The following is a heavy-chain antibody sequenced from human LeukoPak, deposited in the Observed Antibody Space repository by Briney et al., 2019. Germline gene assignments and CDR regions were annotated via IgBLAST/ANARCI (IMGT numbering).Heavy chain of an antibody. J-gene: IGHJ4*02. D-gene: IGHD1-1*01. CDR3: ARTSNYWSPYFDY. CDR1: SGPISDYY. V-gene: IGHV4-4*07. Sequence: PSETLSLTCTVSSGPISDYYWSWIRQPAGKGLEWIGRIYYSGSTNYNPSLKSRVTMSVDTSKNQFSLKLTSVTAADTAVYYCARTSNYWSPYFDYWGQGALVTVSS. CDR2: IYYSGST.